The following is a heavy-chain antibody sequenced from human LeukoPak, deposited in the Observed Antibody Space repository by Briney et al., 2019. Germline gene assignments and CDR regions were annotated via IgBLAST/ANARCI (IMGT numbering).Heavy chain of an antibody. CDR3: ARDAGLSPDYYDSRYNWFDP. J-gene: IGHJ5*02. Sequence: PGGSLRLSCVVSGFIFRDYGLSWVRQAPGKGLVWVSRINSDGSSTSYADSVKGRFTISRDNAKNTLYLQMNSLRAEDTAVYYCARDAGLSPDYYDSRYNWFDPWGQGTLVTVSS. CDR1: GFIFRDYG. CDR2: INSDGSST. D-gene: IGHD3-22*01. V-gene: IGHV3-74*01.